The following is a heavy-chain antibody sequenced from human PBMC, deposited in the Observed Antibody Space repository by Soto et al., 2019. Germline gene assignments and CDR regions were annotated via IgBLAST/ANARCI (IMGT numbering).Heavy chain of an antibody. V-gene: IGHV2-5*02. CDR3: AHSPYGDYAFDI. Sequence: SGPTLVNPTQTLTLTCNFSGFSISTSGVGGGWIRQPPGKALEWLALIYWDGDKGYNPSLKSRLTITNDTSQNQLVLTMNNMDPVVTATYYCAHSPYGDYAFDIWGQGTMVTVSS. CDR1: GFSISTSGVG. CDR2: IYWDGDK. J-gene: IGHJ3*02. D-gene: IGHD4-17*01.